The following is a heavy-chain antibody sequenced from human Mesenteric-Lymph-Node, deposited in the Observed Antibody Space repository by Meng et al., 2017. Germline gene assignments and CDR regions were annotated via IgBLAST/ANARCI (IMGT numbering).Heavy chain of an antibody. Sequence: SCAISGDSVSNNTAAWHWIRQSPSRGLEWLGRTFYRSKWFDDYAPSVKSRITISPDTSKNQFSLQLNSVTPEDTAVYYCARDFHDYYDSSGYYPYYFDYWGQGTLVTVSS. CDR1: GDSVSNNTAA. CDR2: TFYRSKWFD. D-gene: IGHD3-22*01. V-gene: IGHV6-1*01. CDR3: ARDFHDYYDSSGYYPYYFDY. J-gene: IGHJ4*02.